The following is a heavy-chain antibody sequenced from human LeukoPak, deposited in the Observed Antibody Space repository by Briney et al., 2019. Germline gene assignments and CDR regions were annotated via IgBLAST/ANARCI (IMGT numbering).Heavy chain of an antibody. CDR2: INPNSGGT. V-gene: IGHV1-2*06. Sequence: GASVKVFCRASRYNFTGYYMHWVRQAPGQGLEWMGRINPNSGGTNYAQKLQGRVTMTRDTTISTAYMELSRLTSDDTAIYYCATYPRYSSSPPFDYWGQGTLVTVSS. D-gene: IGHD6-6*01. CDR1: RYNFTGYY. J-gene: IGHJ4*02. CDR3: ATYPRYSSSPPFDY.